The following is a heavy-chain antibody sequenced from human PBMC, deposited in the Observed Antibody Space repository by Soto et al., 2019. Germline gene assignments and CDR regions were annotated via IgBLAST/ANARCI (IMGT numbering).Heavy chain of an antibody. CDR3: AHRRGVPYFYYGMDV. J-gene: IGHJ6*02. CDR1: GFSLTSSGVG. D-gene: IGHD3-10*01. V-gene: IGHV2-5*02. CDR2: IFWDDDK. Sequence: QITLKESGPTLVKPTQTLTLTCTFSGFSLTSSGVGVGWIRQPPGKALEWLALIFWDDDKRYSPSLKNRLTVTNDTSNNQVVLKMTNMDPVDTATYYCAHRRGVPYFYYGMDVWGQGTTVTVSS.